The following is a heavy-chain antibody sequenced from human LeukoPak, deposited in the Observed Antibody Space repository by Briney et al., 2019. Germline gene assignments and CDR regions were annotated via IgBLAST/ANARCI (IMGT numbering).Heavy chain of an antibody. CDR1: GFTFSSYS. Sequence: GGSLRLSCAASGFTFSSYSMNWVRQAPGKGLEWVSSISSSSSYIYYADSVKGRFTISRDNAKNSLYLQMNSLRAEDTAVYYCARSAPWLAPNRYYYYYMDVWGKGTTVTISS. CDR2: ISSSSSYI. J-gene: IGHJ6*03. D-gene: IGHD6-19*01. V-gene: IGHV3-21*01. CDR3: ARSAPWLAPNRYYYYYMDV.